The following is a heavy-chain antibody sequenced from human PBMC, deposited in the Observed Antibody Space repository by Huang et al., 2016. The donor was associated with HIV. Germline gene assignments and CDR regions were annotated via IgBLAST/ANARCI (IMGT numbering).Heavy chain of an antibody. D-gene: IGHD3-22*01. J-gene: IGHJ3*02. V-gene: IGHV3-30-3*01. CDR1: GFTFSNYA. CDR3: ARGRYYDSSGYYYHAFDI. CDR2: ISYDESNK. Sequence: QVQLVESGGGVVQPGRSLRLSCAASGFTFSNYAMHWVRQAPGQGLGWVAVISYDESNKFYADSVKGRFTISRDNSKNTLYLQMNSLRAEDTAVYYCARGRYYDSSGYYYHAFDIWGQGTMVTVSS.